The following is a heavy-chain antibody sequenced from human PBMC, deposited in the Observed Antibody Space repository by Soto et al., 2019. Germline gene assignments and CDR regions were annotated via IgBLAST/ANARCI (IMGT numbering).Heavy chain of an antibody. CDR3: ARGPSGDKVDY. Sequence: QVQLHESGPGLVKPSQTLSLTCTVSGDSISRGDSAWSWIRQSPGEGLEWIGHIYNGGSTYNNPSRNSRLSISLDLSKNQFSRQLSSVTAADTALYYCARGPSGDKVDYWGQGTLVTVSS. J-gene: IGHJ4*02. CDR2: IYNGGST. V-gene: IGHV4-30-4*01. D-gene: IGHD7-27*01. CDR1: GDSISRGDSA.